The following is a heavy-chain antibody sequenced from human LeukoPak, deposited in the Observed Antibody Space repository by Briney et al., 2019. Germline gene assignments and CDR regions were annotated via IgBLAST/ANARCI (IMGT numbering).Heavy chain of an antibody. D-gene: IGHD3-22*01. CDR1: GFTFSDYY. CDR2: ISSSGSTI. Sequence: GGSLRLSCAASGFTFSDYYMSWIRQAPGKGLEWVSYISSSGSTIYYADSVKGRFTISRDNAKNSLYLQMNSLRAEDTAVYYCARVVGDSSGYYFVYYYYMDVWGKGTTVTVSS. CDR3: ARVVGDSSGYYFVYYYYMDV. J-gene: IGHJ6*03. V-gene: IGHV3-11*01.